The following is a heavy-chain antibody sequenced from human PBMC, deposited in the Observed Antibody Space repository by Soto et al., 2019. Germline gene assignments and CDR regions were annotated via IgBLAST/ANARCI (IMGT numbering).Heavy chain of an antibody. J-gene: IGHJ3*02. Sequence: QVQLVQSGAEVKKPASSVKVSCKASGGTFSSYAISWVRQAPGQGLEWMGGIIPIFGTENYAQKYQGRVTITAADSTSTAYMDQSSTRPDDMAVYYCARETNISSARSLSEILTGSQPSDDCDTLGQWTMVTVSS. V-gene: IGHV1-69*01. D-gene: IGHD3-9*01. CDR1: GGTFSSYA. CDR2: IIPIFGTE. CDR3: ARETNISSARSLSEILTGSQPSDDCDT.